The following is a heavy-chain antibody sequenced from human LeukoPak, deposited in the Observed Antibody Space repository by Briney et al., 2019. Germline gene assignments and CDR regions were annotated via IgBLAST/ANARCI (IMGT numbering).Heavy chain of an antibody. J-gene: IGHJ5*02. V-gene: IGHV3-23*01. Sequence: QAGGSLRLSCAASGFTFSSYAMSWVRQAPGKGLEWVSAISGSGGSTYYADPVKGRFTIPRDNPKNTLYLQRNSLRAADTSVYYCAKDPDIGYYDYVWGISWGQGTLVTVSS. CDR3: AKDPDIGYYDYVWGIS. CDR1: GFTFSSYA. D-gene: IGHD3-16*01. CDR2: ISGSGGST.